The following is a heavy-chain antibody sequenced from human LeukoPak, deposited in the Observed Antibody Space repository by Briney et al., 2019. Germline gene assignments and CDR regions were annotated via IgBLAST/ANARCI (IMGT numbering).Heavy chain of an antibody. CDR1: GFTFSTYW. CDR2: IKSDGSNS. Sequence: GGSLRLSCAASGFTFSTYWMHWVRQAPGTGLVWVSRIKSDGSNSNYADCVKGRFTISRDNAKNTLYLQMNSLRAEDTAVYYCARDLHGSPDWWGQGTLVTVSS. CDR3: ARDLHGSPDW. J-gene: IGHJ4*02. V-gene: IGHV3-74*01. D-gene: IGHD2-2*03.